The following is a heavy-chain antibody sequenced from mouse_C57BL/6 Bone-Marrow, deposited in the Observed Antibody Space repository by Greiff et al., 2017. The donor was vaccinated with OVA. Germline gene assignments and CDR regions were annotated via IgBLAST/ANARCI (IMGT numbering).Heavy chain of an antibody. Sequence: QVQLKESGPELVKPGASVKISCKASGYSFTSYYIHWVKQRPGQGLEWIGWIYPGSGNTKYNEKFKGKATLTADTSSSTAYMQLSSLTSEDSAVYYCAREGKDFDYWGQGTTLTVSS. CDR2: IYPGSGNT. V-gene: IGHV1-66*01. CDR1: GYSFTSYY. J-gene: IGHJ2*01. CDR3: AREGKDFDY.